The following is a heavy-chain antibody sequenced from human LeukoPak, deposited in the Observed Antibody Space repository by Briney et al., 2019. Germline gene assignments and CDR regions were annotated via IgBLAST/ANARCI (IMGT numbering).Heavy chain of an antibody. D-gene: IGHD3-9*01. V-gene: IGHV3-7*03. Sequence: GGSLRLSCAASGFTFSSYWMSWVRQAPGKGLEWVANIKQDGSEKYYVDSVKVRFTISRDNAKNSLYLQMNSLRAEDTAVYYCARVNGGDGVLRYFDWSYYFDYWGQGTLVTVSS. CDR1: GFTFSSYW. J-gene: IGHJ4*02. CDR3: ARVNGGDGVLRYFDWSYYFDY. CDR2: IKQDGSEK.